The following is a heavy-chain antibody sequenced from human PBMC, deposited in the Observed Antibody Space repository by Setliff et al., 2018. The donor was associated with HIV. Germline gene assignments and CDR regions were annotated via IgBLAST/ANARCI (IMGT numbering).Heavy chain of an antibody. D-gene: IGHD3-9*01. CDR3: ARGRDWAKTGDF. J-gene: IGHJ4*02. Sequence: SETLSLTCAVSGVSFSGDYWSWVRQPPGKGLEWIAEVHPSGSINYDSSLKSRVAISVDTSNNQFSLTMTSVTAADTAVYYCARGRDWAKTGDFWGQGALVTVSS. V-gene: IGHV4-34*01. CDR2: VHPSGSI. CDR1: GVSFSGDY.